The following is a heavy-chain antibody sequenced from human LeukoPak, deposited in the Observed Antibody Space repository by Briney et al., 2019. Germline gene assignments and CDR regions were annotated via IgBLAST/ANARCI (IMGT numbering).Heavy chain of an antibody. D-gene: IGHD1-26*01. CDR3: ARGIYVGSFYADY. CDR1: GFTISSNY. Sequence: SGGSLRLSCAASGFTISSNYMSWVRQAPGKGLEWVSVIYSGGSTYYADSVKGRFTISRDNSKNTLYLQMNSLRAEDTAVYYCARGIYVGSFYADYWGQGTLVSVSS. CDR2: IYSGGST. V-gene: IGHV3-66*01. J-gene: IGHJ4*02.